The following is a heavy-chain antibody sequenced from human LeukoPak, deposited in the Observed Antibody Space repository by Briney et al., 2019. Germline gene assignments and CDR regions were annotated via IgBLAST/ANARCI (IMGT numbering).Heavy chain of an antibody. CDR1: GFTFNVYG. CDR3: ARSPVTGLWLPRMYYFDY. J-gene: IGHJ4*02. CDR2: VWYYGDNT. D-gene: IGHD2-21*01. V-gene: IGHV3-33*01. Sequence: GGSLRLSCAASGFTFNVYGLHWVRQAPGKGLEWVAVVWYYGDNTYYADSVKGRFTISRDNSNNTLYLHMNSLRAEDTAVYYCARSPVTGLWLPRMYYFDYWGQGTLVTVSS.